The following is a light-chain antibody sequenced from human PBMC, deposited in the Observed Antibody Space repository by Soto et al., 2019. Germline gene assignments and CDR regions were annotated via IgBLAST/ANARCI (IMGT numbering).Light chain of an antibody. CDR1: SSDVGGYNY. Sequence: QSVLTQPVSVSGSPGQSITISCTGTSSDVGGYNYVSWYQQHPGKAPKLMIYAVTNRPSGVSTRFSGSKSGNTASLTISGLRSEDEAQYYCTSYTSSSTLIFGGGTKLTVL. CDR3: TSYTSSSTLI. V-gene: IGLV2-14*01. CDR2: AVT. J-gene: IGLJ2*01.